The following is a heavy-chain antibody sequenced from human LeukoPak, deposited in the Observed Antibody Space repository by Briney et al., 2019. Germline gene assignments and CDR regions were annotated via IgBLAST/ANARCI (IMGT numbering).Heavy chain of an antibody. J-gene: IGHJ4*02. CDR1: GGSISSSSYY. D-gene: IGHD6-13*01. V-gene: IGHV4-39*01. CDR2: IYYSGST. Sequence: SETLSLTCTVSGGSISSSSYYWGWIRQPPGKGLEWIGSIYYSGSTYYNPSLKSRVTISVDTSKNQFSLKLSSVTAADTAVYYCARHSVYALAAAVEYYFDYWGQGTLVTVSS. CDR3: ARHSVYALAAAVEYYFDY.